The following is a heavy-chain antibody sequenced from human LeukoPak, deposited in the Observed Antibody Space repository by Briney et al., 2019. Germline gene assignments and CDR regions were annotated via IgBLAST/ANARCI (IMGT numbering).Heavy chain of an antibody. V-gene: IGHV4-39*01. J-gene: IGHJ4*02. Sequence: SETLSLTCPVSGGSISSSSYYWSWLRQPTGKGLEWIGSVSYSGSTYYNPSLKSRVTISVDTSKNQFSLKVSSVTAADTAVYYCVSPAAGIAHFEYWGQGTLVTVSS. D-gene: IGHD6-13*01. CDR3: VSPAAGIAHFEY. CDR2: VSYSGST. CDR1: GGSISSSSYY.